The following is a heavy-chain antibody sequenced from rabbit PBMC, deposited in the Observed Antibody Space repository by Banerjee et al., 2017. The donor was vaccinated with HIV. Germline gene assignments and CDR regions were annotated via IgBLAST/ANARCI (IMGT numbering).Heavy chain of an antibody. CDR1: GSDFSSNA. D-gene: IGHD5-1*01. V-gene: IGHV1S47*01. Sequence: QEQLVESGGGLVQPEGSLTLTCKASGSDFSSNAMCWVRQAPGEGLEWIGCIDTGSGSTVYATWVNGRFTISKTSSTTVTLQMTTVTAADTATYFCARVWALWGPGTLVTVS. CDR3: ARVWAL. CDR2: IDTGSGST. J-gene: IGHJ4*01.